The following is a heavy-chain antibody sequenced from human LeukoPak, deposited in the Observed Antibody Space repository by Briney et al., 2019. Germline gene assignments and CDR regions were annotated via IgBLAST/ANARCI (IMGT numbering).Heavy chain of an antibody. CDR3: AKSPVAVTALFDY. CDR1: GFTFNHYA. V-gene: IGHV3-23*01. D-gene: IGHD2-21*02. Sequence: GGFLRLSCVASGFTFNHYAMTWVRQAPGKGLEWVSAISGSGGATYYADSVKGRFTISRDNSKNTLYLQLNSLRAEDTALYYCAKSPVAVTALFDYWGQGTLVTVSS. CDR2: ISGSGGAT. J-gene: IGHJ4*02.